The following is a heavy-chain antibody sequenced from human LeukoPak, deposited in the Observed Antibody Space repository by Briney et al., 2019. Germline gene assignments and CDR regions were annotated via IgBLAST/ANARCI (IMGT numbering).Heavy chain of an antibody. CDR3: ARAPTVLVGYCSSSSCQADY. CDR2: IDPSSTYI. V-gene: IGHV3-21*01. CDR1: GFTFRSYS. J-gene: IGHJ4*02. D-gene: IGHD2-2*01. Sequence: GGSLRLSCAATGFTFRSYSMNWVRQAPGKGLEWVSAIDPSSTYIYYADSVKGRFTISRDNAENSLYLQMNSLRVEDTAVYYCARAPTVLVGYCSSSSCQADYWGQGTLVTVSS.